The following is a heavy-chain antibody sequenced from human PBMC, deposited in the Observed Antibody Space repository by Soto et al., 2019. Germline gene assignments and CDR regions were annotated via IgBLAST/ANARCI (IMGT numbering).Heavy chain of an antibody. CDR1: GFTVSSNY. D-gene: IGHD6-13*01. CDR3: ARHQDSSTWYIYPIDY. Sequence: GGSLRLSCAASGFTVSSNYMSWVRQAPGKGLEWVSGISGSGGGTFYADSVRGRFTISRDNSKNTLFLQMNSLRAEDTAVYYCARHQDSSTWYIYPIDYWGQGTLVTVSS. CDR2: ISGSGGGT. V-gene: IGHV3-23*01. J-gene: IGHJ4*02.